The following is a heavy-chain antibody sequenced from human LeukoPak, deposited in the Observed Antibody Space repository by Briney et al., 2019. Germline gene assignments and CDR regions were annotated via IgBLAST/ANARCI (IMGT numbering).Heavy chain of an antibody. J-gene: IGHJ4*02. CDR1: GGSISSSSYY. CDR3: ARGNKRYYDCSGYYHY. V-gene: IGHV4-39*07. D-gene: IGHD3-22*01. CDR2: IYYSGST. Sequence: SETLSLTCTVSGGSISSSSYYWGWIRQPPGKGLEWIGSIYYSGSTYYNPSLKSRVTISVDTSKNQFSLKLSSVTAADTAVYYCARGNKRYYDCSGYYHYWGQGTLVTVSS.